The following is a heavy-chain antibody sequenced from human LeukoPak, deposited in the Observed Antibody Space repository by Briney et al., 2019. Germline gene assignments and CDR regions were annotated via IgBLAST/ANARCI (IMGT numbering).Heavy chain of an antibody. CDR3: AKSRGSSWPHLQGY. CDR1: GFTFSSYA. V-gene: IGHV3-23*01. D-gene: IGHD6-13*01. CDR2: ISGSGGST. J-gene: IGHJ4*02. Sequence: PGGSLRLSCAASGFTFSSYAMSWVRQAPGKGLEWVSAISGSGGSTYYADSVKGQFTISRDNSKTTLYLQMNSLRAKDTAVYYCAKSRGSSWPHLQGYWGQGTLVTVSS.